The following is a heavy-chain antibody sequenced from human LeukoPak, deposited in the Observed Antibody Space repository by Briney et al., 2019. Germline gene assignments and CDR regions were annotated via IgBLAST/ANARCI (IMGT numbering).Heavy chain of an antibody. CDR2: ISAYNGNT. Sequence: GASVKVSCKASGYTFTSYGISWVRQAPGQGLEWMGWISAYNGNTNYAQKLQGRVTMTTDTSTSTAYMELRSLRSDDTAVYYCARSVVVVAATHNWFDPWGQGTLVTVSS. V-gene: IGHV1-18*01. CDR3: ARSVVVVAATHNWFDP. D-gene: IGHD2-15*01. J-gene: IGHJ5*02. CDR1: GYTFTSYG.